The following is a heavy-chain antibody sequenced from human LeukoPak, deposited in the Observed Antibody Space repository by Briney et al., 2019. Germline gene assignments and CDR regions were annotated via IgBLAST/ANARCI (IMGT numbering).Heavy chain of an antibody. CDR1: GFTVSSNY. V-gene: IGHV3-66*01. D-gene: IGHD2-2*01. Sequence: GGSLRLSCAASGFTVSSNYMSWVRQAPGQGLEWVSVIYSGGSTYYADSVKGRFTISRDNSKNTLYLQMNSLRAEDTAVYYCARCPRSDLSSTSCYYYGMDVWGQGTTVTVSS. CDR2: IYSGGST. CDR3: ARCPRSDLSSTSCYYYGMDV. J-gene: IGHJ6*02.